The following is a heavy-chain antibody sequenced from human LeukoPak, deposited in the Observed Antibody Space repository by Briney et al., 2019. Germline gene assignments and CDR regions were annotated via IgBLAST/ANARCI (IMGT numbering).Heavy chain of an antibody. CDR2: IKQDGGEK. Sequence: GGSLRLSCAASGFTFSTYWMNWVRQAPGKGLEWVANIKQDGGEKYYVDSVKGRFTISRDNAKNSLYLQMNSLRAEDTAVYYCARDRGWLQFGSWGQGTLVTVSS. V-gene: IGHV3-7*01. CDR3: ARDRGWLQFGS. D-gene: IGHD5-12*01. CDR1: GFTFSTYW. J-gene: IGHJ4*02.